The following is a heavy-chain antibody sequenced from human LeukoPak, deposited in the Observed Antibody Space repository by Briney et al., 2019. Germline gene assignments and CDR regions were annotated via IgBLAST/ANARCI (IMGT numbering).Heavy chain of an antibody. V-gene: IGHV4-59*01. D-gene: IGHD4-17*01. J-gene: IGHJ5*02. CDR1: GGSISSYY. Sequence: SETLSLTCTVSGGSISSYYWSWIRQPPGKGLEWIGYIYYSGSTNYNPSLKSRVTISVDTSKNQFSLRLSSVTAADTAVYYCARYPYGDYSNWFDPWGQGALVTVSS. CDR2: IYYSGST. CDR3: ARYPYGDYSNWFDP.